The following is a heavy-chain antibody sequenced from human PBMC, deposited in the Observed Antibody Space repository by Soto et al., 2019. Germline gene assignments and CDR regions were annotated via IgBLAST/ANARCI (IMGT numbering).Heavy chain of an antibody. Sequence: GGPLRLSCSASGFTFSSYAMHWVRQAPGKGLEYVSAISSNGGSTYYADSVKGRFTISRDNSKNTLYLQMSSLRAEDTAVYYCVKDSLLSLFLTGYLDYWGQGTLVTVSS. CDR1: GFTFSSYA. D-gene: IGHD3-9*01. CDR2: ISSNGGST. V-gene: IGHV3-64D*08. J-gene: IGHJ4*02. CDR3: VKDSLLSLFLTGYLDY.